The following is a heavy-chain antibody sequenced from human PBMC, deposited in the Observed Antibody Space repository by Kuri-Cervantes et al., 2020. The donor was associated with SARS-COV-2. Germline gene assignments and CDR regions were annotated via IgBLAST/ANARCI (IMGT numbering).Heavy chain of an antibody. CDR3: ASSLVERDAFDI. V-gene: IGHV3-23*01. J-gene: IGHJ3*02. CDR1: GFTFSSYA. Sequence: GESLKISCAASGFTFSSYAMSWVRQAPGKGLEWVSAISGSGGSTYYADSVKGRFTISRDNSKNTLYLQMNSLRAEDTAVYYCASSLVERDAFDIWGQGTMVNVSS. D-gene: IGHD1-26*01. CDR2: ISGSGGST.